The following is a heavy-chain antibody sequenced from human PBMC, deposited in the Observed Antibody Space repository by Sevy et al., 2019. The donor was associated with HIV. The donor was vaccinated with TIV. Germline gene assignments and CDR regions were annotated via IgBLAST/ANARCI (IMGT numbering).Heavy chain of an antibody. Sequence: GGSLRLSCAASGFTFDSYAMHWVRQVAGKGLEWVSTISGSGYATYYADSVKGRFIISRDTSRNTLYLQMNSLRVEESAVYFCAKDRVTVFGVVVTFDSWGQGTLVTVSS. CDR3: AKDRVTVFGVVVTFDS. CDR1: GFTFDSYA. D-gene: IGHD3-3*01. J-gene: IGHJ4*02. V-gene: IGHV3-23*01. CDR2: ISGSGYAT.